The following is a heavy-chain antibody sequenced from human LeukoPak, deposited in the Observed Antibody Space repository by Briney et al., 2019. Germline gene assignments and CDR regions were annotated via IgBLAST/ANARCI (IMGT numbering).Heavy chain of an antibody. J-gene: IGHJ4*02. CDR1: GFTFSSYG. CDR3: AKDPMTTVTTVDSD. Sequence: GGSLRLSCAASGFTFSSYGMHWVRQAPGKGLEWVSGISGSGGSTYYADSVKGRFTISRDNTKNTLYLQMNSLRAEDTAVYYCAKDPMTTVTTVDSDWGQGTLVTVSS. V-gene: IGHV3-23*01. D-gene: IGHD4-17*01. CDR2: ISGSGGST.